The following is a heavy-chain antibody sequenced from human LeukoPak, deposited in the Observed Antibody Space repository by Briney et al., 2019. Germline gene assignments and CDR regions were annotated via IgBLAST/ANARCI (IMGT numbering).Heavy chain of an antibody. CDR2: INHSGST. V-gene: IGHV4-34*01. D-gene: IGHD3-3*01. Sequence: SETLSLTCAVYGGSFSGYYWSWIRQPPGKGLEWIGEINHSGSTNYNPSLKSRVTISVDTSKNQFSLKLSSVTAADTAVYYCARGHNYDFWSGYYPFDYRGQGTLVTVSS. CDR3: ARGHNYDFWSGYYPFDY. CDR1: GGSFSGYY. J-gene: IGHJ4*02.